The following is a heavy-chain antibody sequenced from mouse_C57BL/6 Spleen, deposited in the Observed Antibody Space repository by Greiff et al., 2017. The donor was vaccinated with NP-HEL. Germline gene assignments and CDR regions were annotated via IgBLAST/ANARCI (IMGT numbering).Heavy chain of an antibody. CDR1: GYAFSSSW. CDR2: IYPGDGDT. J-gene: IGHJ2*01. CDR3: ARSSRFDY. Sequence: VQLQQSGPELVKPGASVKISCKASGYAFSSSWMNWVKQRPGKGLEWIGRIYPGDGDTNYNGKFKGKATLTADKSSSTAYMQLSSLTSEDSAVYFCARSSRFDYWGQGTTLTVSS. V-gene: IGHV1-82*01. D-gene: IGHD1-1*01.